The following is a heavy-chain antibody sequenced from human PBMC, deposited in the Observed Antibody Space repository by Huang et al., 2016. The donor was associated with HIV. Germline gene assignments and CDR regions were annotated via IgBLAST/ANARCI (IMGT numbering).Heavy chain of an antibody. CDR1: GFTFDDFS. J-gene: IGHJ4*02. CDR3: AHLPEPSSPWTDY. D-gene: IGHD1-1*01. V-gene: IGHV3-9*01. Sequence: EVHLVESGGGLVQPGRSLRLSCGASGFTFDDFSMHWVRQRPWKGLEYVSGITWESDRVFDAASVKGRCTISRDNAKNSLYLQMNSLRVEDTALYYCAHLPEPSSPWTDYWGQGTLVTVSS. CDR2: ITWESDRV.